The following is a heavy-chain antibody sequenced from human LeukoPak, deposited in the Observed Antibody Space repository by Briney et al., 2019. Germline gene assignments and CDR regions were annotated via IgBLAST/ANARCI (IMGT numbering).Heavy chain of an antibody. J-gene: IGHJ6*02. CDR1: GGSFSGYY. CDR2: INHSGST. CDR3: ARNSIVTYYYGMDV. D-gene: IGHD2/OR15-2a*01. Sequence: SETLSLTCAVYGGSFSGYYWSWIRQPPGKGLEWIGEINHSGSTNYNPSLKSRVTISVDTSKNQFSLKLSSVTAADTAVYYCARNSIVTYYYGMDVWGQGTTVTVSS. V-gene: IGHV4-34*01.